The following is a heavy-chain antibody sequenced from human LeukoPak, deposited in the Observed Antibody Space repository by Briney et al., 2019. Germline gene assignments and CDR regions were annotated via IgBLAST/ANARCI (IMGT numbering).Heavy chain of an antibody. D-gene: IGHD4-17*01. J-gene: IGHJ4*02. V-gene: IGHV4-59*01. CDR3: ATSTVTTFWGAYYFDY. CDR1: GDSISSYY. Sequence: SETLSLTCTVSGDSISSYYWSWIRQPPGKGLEWIGYIYYSGSTNYNPSLKSRVTISVDTSKNQFSLKLSSVTAADTAVYYCATSTVTTFWGAYYFDYWGQGTLVTVSS. CDR2: IYYSGST.